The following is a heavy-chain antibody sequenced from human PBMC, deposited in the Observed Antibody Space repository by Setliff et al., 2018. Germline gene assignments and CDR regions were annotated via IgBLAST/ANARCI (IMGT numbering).Heavy chain of an antibody. CDR2: INHSGST. V-gene: IGHV4-34*01. CDR1: GGSFSGYY. CDR3: ARVSGFLYMDV. D-gene: IGHD3-3*01. Sequence: SETLSLTCAVYGGSFSGYYWSWIRQPPGKGLEWIGEINHSGSTTYNPSLKSRVTISVDTSKNQFSLKLSSVTAADTAVYYCARVSGFLYMDVWGKGTTVTVSS. J-gene: IGHJ6*03.